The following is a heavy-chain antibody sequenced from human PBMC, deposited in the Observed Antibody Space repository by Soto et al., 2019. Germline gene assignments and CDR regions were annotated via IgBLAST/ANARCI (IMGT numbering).Heavy chain of an antibody. J-gene: IGHJ4*02. CDR1: GFTVSSNY. D-gene: IGHD4-17*01. CDR2: IYSGGST. V-gene: IGHV3-53*01. CDR3: AREGDYGDYYFDY. Sequence: PGGSLRLSCAASGFTVSSNYMSWVRQAPGKGLEWVSVIYSGGSTYYADSVKGRFTISRDNSKNTLHLQMNSLRAEDTAVYYCAREGDYGDYYFDYWGQGTLVTVSS.